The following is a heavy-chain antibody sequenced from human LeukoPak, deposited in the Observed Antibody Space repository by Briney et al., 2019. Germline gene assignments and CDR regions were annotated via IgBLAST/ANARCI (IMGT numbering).Heavy chain of an antibody. CDR1: GGSISSSSYY. V-gene: IGHV4-39*01. J-gene: IGHJ4*02. D-gene: IGHD2-2*01. CDR3: ARLVVAAAMGHGFDY. CDR2: IYYSGST. Sequence: SETLSLTCTVSGGSISSSSYYWGWIRQPPGKGLEWIGSIYYSGSTYYNPSLKSRVTISVDTSKDQFSLKLSSVTAADTAVYYCARLVVAAAMGHGFDYWGQGTPVTVSS.